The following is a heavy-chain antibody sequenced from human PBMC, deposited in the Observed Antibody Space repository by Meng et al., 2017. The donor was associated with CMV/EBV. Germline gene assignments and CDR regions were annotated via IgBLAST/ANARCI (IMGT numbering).Heavy chain of an antibody. CDR2: ISYDGSTT. V-gene: IGHV3-30*18. D-gene: IGHD6-19*01. CDR1: GFAFRSYG. J-gene: IGHJ2*01. Sequence: ASGFAFRSYGLHWVRQAPDKGLEWVALISYDGSTTYYADSVKGRFTISRDNSKDTLYLQMNSLRPEDTALYYCAKDHQWLVPWYFDLWGRGTLVTVSS. CDR3: AKDHQWLVPWYFDL.